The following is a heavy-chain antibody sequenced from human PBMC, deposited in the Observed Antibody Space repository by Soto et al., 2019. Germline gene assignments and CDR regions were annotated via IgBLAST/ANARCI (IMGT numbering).Heavy chain of an antibody. V-gene: IGHV1-69*06. CDR2: IIPIFGTA. J-gene: IGHJ4*02. CDR1: GGTFSGYA. CDR3: ARVSIAAYALDY. Sequence: SVKVSCKASGGTFSGYAISWGRQAPGQGLEWMGGIIPIFGTANYAQKFQGRVTITADKSTSTAYMELSSLRSEDTAVYYCARVSIAAYALDYWGQGTLVTVSS. D-gene: IGHD6-6*01.